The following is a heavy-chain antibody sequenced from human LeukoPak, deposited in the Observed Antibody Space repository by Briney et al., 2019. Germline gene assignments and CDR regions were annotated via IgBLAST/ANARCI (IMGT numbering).Heavy chain of an antibody. V-gene: IGHV3-23*01. CDR1: GFTFISYA. J-gene: IGHJ4*02. CDR2: ISGNGGST. CDR3: AKESPVFGY. Sequence: GGSLRLSCAASGFTFISYAMSWVRQAPGKGLERVSVISGNGGSTHYADSAKGRFTISRDNSKNTLYLQMSSLRAEDTAVYYCAKESPVFGYWGQGTLVTVSS.